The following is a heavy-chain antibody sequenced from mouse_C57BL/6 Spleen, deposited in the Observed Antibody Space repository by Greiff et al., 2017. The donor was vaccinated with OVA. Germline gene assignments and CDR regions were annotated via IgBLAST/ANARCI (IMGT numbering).Heavy chain of an antibody. CDR2: IYPGSGST. CDR1: GYTFTSYW. J-gene: IGHJ2*01. V-gene: IGHV1-55*01. Sequence: QVQLQQPGAELVKPGALVKMSCKASGYTFTSYWITWVKQRPGQGLEWIGDIYPGSGSTNYNEKFKSKATLTVDTSSSTAYMQLSSLTSEDSAVYYCARRGSREYYFDYWGQGTTLTVSS. CDR3: ARRGSREYYFDY. D-gene: IGHD1-1*01.